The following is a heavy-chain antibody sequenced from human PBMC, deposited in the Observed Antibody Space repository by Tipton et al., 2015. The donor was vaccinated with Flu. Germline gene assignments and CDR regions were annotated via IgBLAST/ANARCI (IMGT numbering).Heavy chain of an antibody. J-gene: IGHJ4*02. V-gene: IGHV4-34*01. Sequence: TLSLTCAVYGGSFSAYYWGWIRQSPGKGLEWIGSIYSTGDTFYSPSLQSRVSISLDTSKNHFSLKLRSVTAADTALYYCAQARFFYFDYWGQGTLVTVSS. CDR1: GGSFSAYY. CDR2: IYSTGDT. CDR3: AQARFFYFDY. D-gene: IGHD3-10*01.